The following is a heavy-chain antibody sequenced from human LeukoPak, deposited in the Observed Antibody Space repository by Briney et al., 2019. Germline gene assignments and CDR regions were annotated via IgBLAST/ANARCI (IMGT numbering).Heavy chain of an antibody. CDR1: GFTFSSYA. CDR2: ISSNGGST. CDR3: ARGGIDYYYFDY. D-gene: IGHD5-12*01. J-gene: IGHJ4*02. Sequence: GGSLRLSCAASGFTFSSYAMHWVRQAPGKGLEYVSAISSNGGSTYYANSVKGRFTISRDNSKNTLYLQMGSLRAEDMAVYYCARGGIDYYYFDYWGQGTLVTVSS. V-gene: IGHV3-64*01.